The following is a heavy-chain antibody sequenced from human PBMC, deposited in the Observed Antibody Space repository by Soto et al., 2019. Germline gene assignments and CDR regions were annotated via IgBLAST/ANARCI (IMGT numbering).Heavy chain of an antibody. CDR1: GYTFTSYG. J-gene: IGHJ6*02. CDR2: ISAYNGNT. CDR3: ASGDPTSDIVVVPAAIQDYYYGMDV. V-gene: IGHV1-18*01. Sequence: GASVKVSCKASGYTFTSYGISWVRQAPGQGLEWMGWISAYNGNTNYAQKLQGRVTMTTDTSTSTAYMGLRSLRSDDTAVYYCASGDPTSDIVVVPAAIQDYYYGMDVWGQGTTVTVSS. D-gene: IGHD2-2*02.